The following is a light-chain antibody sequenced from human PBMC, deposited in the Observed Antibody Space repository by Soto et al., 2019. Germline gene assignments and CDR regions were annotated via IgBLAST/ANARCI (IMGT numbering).Light chain of an antibody. CDR3: QQYDNLPPTWT. CDR1: QSVSAW. CDR2: DAS. J-gene: IGKJ1*01. V-gene: IGKV1-33*01. Sequence: DLQMTQYPSTLSASFSDRVPLSCRASQSVSAWLAWYQQKPGKAPNLLSYDASNLETGVPSRFSGGGSGTHFTFTISNLQPEDTATYYCQQYDNLPPTWTFGQGTKVDI.